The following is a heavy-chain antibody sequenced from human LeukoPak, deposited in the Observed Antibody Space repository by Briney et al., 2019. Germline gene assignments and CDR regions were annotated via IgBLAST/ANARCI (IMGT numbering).Heavy chain of an antibody. V-gene: IGHV3-21*01. CDR2: ISSSSSYI. Sequence: GGSLRLSCAASGFTFSSYAMSWVRQAPGKGLEWVSSISSSSSYIYYADSVKGRFTISRDNAKNSLYLQMNSLRAEDTAVFYCARISSSSHSPMDVWGKGTTVTVSS. CDR1: GFTFSSYA. CDR3: ARISSSSHSPMDV. D-gene: IGHD2-2*01. J-gene: IGHJ6*03.